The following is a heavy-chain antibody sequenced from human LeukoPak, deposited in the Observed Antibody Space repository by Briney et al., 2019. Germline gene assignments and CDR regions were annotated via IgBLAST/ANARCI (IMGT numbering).Heavy chain of an antibody. CDR2: INHEGSEQ. V-gene: IGHV3-7*01. Sequence: GGSLRLSCTASGFTFGDYAMSWVRQVPGKGLEWVANINHEGSEQHYVDSVKGRFTISRDNAKNSLYLQMNSLSAEDTAVYYCAREEGIDGSGYYYVLGYWGQGTLVTVSS. D-gene: IGHD3-22*01. J-gene: IGHJ4*02. CDR1: GFTFGDYA. CDR3: AREEGIDGSGYYYVLGY.